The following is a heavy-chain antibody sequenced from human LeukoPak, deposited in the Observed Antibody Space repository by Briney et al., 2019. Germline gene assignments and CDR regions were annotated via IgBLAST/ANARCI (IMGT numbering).Heavy chain of an antibody. CDR1: GASVSGSNYY. D-gene: IGHD5-18*01. CDR3: ATWTLVNGYSRGFEF. CDR2: IYSSGST. Sequence: DPSETLSLTCAVSGASVSGSNYYWGWIRQPPGKGLEWIGNIYSSGSTYYNASLQSRATISIDTSKNQISLKLSSVTAADTAVYYCATWTLVNGYSRGFEFWGQGTLVTVSS. V-gene: IGHV4-39*01. J-gene: IGHJ4*02.